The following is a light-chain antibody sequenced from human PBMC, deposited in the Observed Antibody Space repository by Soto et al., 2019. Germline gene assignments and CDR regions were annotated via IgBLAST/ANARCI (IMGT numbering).Light chain of an antibody. V-gene: IGKV3-20*01. CDR3: QQYGGSPQT. CDR2: GAS. CDR1: ESVSSTY. J-gene: IGKJ2*01. Sequence: DIVLTQSPGTLSLSPGERATLSCRASESVSSTYLAWYQQKPGQAPSLLIYGASSRPTDIPDRFSGSGSGTDFTLTISRLATEDFAVYYCQQYGGSPQTFGQVTKLEIK.